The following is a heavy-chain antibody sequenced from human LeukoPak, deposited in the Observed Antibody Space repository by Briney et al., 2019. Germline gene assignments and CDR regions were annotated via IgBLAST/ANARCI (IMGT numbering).Heavy chain of an antibody. D-gene: IGHD3-10*01. J-gene: IGHJ4*02. V-gene: IGHV4-34*01. Sequence: SETLSLTCAVYGGSFSGYYWSWIRQPPGKGLEWIGEINHSGSTYYNPSLKSRVTISVDTSKNQFSLKLSSVTAADTAVYHCARRGSHYFDYWGQGTLVTVSS. CDR3: ARRGSHYFDY. CDR1: GGSFSGYY. CDR2: INHSGST.